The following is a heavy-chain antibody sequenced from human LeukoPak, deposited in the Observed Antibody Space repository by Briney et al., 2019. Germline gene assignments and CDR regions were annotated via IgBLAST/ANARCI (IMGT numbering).Heavy chain of an antibody. CDR1: GFTFSSYG. V-gene: IGHV3-30*18. J-gene: IGHJ4*02. CDR2: ISYDGSNK. CDR3: AKGWQWLSSF. Sequence: GGSLRLSCAASGFTFSSYGMHWVRQAPGKGLEWVAVISYDGSNKYYADSVKGRCTISRDNSKNTLYLQMNSLIAEDTAVYYCAKGWQWLSSFWGQGTLVTVSS. D-gene: IGHD6-19*01.